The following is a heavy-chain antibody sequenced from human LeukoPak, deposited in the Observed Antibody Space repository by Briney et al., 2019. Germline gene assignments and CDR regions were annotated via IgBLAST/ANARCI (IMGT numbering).Heavy chain of an antibody. CDR2: ISAYSGNT. Sequence: ASVKVSCKASGYTFTSYGISWVRQAPGQGLEWMGWISAYSGNTNYAQKLQGRVTMTTDTSTSTAYMELRSLRSDDTAVYYCARGGYCSGGSCYPDAFDIWGQGTMVTVSS. CDR3: ARGGYCSGGSCYPDAFDI. V-gene: IGHV1-18*01. D-gene: IGHD2-15*01. CDR1: GYTFTSYG. J-gene: IGHJ3*02.